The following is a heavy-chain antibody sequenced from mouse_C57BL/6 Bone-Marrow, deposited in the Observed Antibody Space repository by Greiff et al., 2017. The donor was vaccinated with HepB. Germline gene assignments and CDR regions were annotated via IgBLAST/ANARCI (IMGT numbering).Heavy chain of an antibody. Sequence: EVQLQQSGAELVKPGDSVKLSCTATGFNITDDYMYWVKEKTEQGLEWIGRIDPEDGETNYAPKFQGKGTITADTSPNTAYLQLSSLTSEDTAVCYCETMVTTIDYWGQGTTLTVSS. CDR1: GFNITDDY. D-gene: IGHD2-2*01. J-gene: IGHJ2*01. CDR3: ETMVTTIDY. V-gene: IGHV14-2*01. CDR2: IDPEDGET.